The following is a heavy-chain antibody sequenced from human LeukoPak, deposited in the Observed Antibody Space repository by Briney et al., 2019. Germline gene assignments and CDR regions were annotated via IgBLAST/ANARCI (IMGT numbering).Heavy chain of an antibody. D-gene: IGHD3-10*01. CDR3: ASGMVRGVYYYYYMDV. Sequence: ASVKVTCKASGYTFTGYYMHWVRHAPGQGLEWMGWINPNSGGTNYAQKFQGRVTMTRDTSISTAYMELSRLRSDDTAVYYCASGMVRGVYYYYYMDVWGKGTTVTVSS. CDR1: GYTFTGYY. J-gene: IGHJ6*03. CDR2: INPNSGGT. V-gene: IGHV1-2*02.